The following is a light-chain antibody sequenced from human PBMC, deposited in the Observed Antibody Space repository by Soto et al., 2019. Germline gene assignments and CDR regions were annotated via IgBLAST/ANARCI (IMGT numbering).Light chain of an antibody. CDR1: QRVSIS. J-gene: IGKJ1*01. CDR2: GAS. CDR3: HRYNHWWT. Sequence: EVVRTQSPATLSLYPGERATLSCRSNQRVSISLAGYQQKPGQAPMILSYGASTKPGGIPHRFSGSGSHTEVTLTICRLQAEFFSIYYCHRYNHWWTFGQGTKVEIK. V-gene: IGKV3-15*01.